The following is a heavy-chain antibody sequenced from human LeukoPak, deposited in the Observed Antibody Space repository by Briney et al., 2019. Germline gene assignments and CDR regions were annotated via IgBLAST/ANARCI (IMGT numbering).Heavy chain of an antibody. J-gene: IGHJ4*02. V-gene: IGHV3-53*01. CDR1: GFTFNTYT. D-gene: IGHD6-19*01. CDR2: IYSGGST. Sequence: PGGSLRLSCAASGFTFNTYTMNWVRQAPGKGLEWVSVIYSGGSTYYADSVKGRFTISRDNSKSTLYLQMNSLRAEDTAVYYCARGRTGSPIYWGQGTLVTVSS. CDR3: ARGRTGSPIY.